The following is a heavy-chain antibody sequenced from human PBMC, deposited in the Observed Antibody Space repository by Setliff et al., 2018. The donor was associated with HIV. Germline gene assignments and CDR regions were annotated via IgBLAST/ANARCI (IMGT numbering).Heavy chain of an antibody. CDR3: ARKWEYYYDSSGYVPRPSRFDP. CDR2: IHHGGST. CDR1: GASISRGNYY. V-gene: IGHV4-39*07. J-gene: IGHJ5*02. Sequence: NPSETLSLTCTVSGASISRGNYYWTWIRQPPGKGLEWIGEIHHGGSTNYNPSLKSRVTISVDTSKNQFSLKLSSVTAADTAVYYCARKWEYYYDSSGYVPRPSRFDPWGQGTLVTVSS. D-gene: IGHD3-22*01.